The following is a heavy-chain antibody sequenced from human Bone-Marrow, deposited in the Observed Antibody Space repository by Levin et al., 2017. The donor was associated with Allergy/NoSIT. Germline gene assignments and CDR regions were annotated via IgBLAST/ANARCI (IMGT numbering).Heavy chain of an antibody. Sequence: SQTLSLTCTVSGGSGSSATNYWSWIRQPPGKGLEWIGYIHYSGNINYNPSLQSRVTISIDTSKNQFSLTLNSVTAADTAVYDCARSPLVRGVSRWFDPWGQGTLVTVSS. D-gene: IGHD3-10*01. CDR1: GGSGSSATNY. J-gene: IGHJ5*02. CDR2: IHYSGNI. CDR3: ARSPLVRGVSRWFDP. V-gene: IGHV4-61*01.